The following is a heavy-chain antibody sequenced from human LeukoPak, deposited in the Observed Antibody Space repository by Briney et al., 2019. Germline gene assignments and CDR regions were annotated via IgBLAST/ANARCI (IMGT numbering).Heavy chain of an antibody. CDR1: GFTVSRNY. CDR3: ARENPQYSSSWAVRGYFDY. J-gene: IGHJ4*02. D-gene: IGHD6-13*01. V-gene: IGHV3-66*01. Sequence: GGSLGLSCAASGFTVSRNYMSWVRQAPGKGLEWVSVIYSGGRTYYADSVKGRFTISRDNSKNTLYLQMNSLRAEDTAVYYCARENPQYSSSWAVRGYFDYWGQGTLVTVSS. CDR2: IYSGGRT.